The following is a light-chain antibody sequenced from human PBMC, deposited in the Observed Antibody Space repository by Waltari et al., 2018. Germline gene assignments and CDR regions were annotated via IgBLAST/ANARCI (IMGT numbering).Light chain of an antibody. CDR2: GTS. V-gene: IGKV3-20*01. CDR3: QQYGGSVWT. CDR1: HSVSRTY. Sequence: EVVLTQSPGTLSLSPGERATLSCRASHSVSRTYFAGYQQKPGRAPRLLIHGTSNRATGIPERFSGSLSETDFTRTIDRLEPEDFAVYYCQQYGGSVWTFGQGTKVEVK. J-gene: IGKJ1*01.